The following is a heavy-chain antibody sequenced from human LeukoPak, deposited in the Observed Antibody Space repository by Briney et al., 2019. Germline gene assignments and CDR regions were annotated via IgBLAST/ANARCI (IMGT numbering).Heavy chain of an antibody. CDR3: QKYSSSSFDS. D-gene: IGHD6-6*01. CDR1: GFTFGDYA. J-gene: IGHJ4*02. Sequence: GGSLRLSCTGSGFTFGDYAMSWFRQAPGKGLEWVSFIRSKVYAETTEYAASVKGRFTISRDDSKSIAYQQMNSLKTEDTAVYYCQKYSSSSFDSWGQGTLVTVSS. V-gene: IGHV3-49*03. CDR2: IRSKVYAETT.